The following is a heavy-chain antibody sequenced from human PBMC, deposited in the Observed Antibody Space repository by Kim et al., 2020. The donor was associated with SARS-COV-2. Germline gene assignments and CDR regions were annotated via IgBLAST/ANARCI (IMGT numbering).Heavy chain of an antibody. D-gene: IGHD3-10*01. CDR3: ARDRGSRF. Sequence: SGRTNYSPSLKSLVIISVDTSKTQFSLKVNSVTAADTAVYYCARDRGSRFWGQGTLVTVSS. V-gene: IGHV4-59*01. J-gene: IGHJ4*02. CDR2: SGRT.